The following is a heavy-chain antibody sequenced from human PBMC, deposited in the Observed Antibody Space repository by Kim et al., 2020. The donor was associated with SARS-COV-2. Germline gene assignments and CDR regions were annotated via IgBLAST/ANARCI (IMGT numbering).Heavy chain of an antibody. V-gene: IGHV3-7*01. Sequence: GGSLRLSCAASGFTFSSYWMSWVRQAPGKGLEWVANIKQDGSEKYYVDSVKGRFTISRDNAKNSLYLQMNSLRAEDTAVYYCARVLFWNYGGYFDYWGQGTLVTVSS. J-gene: IGHJ4*02. CDR3: ARVLFWNYGGYFDY. CDR2: IKQDGSEK. CDR1: GFTFSSYW. D-gene: IGHD1-7*01.